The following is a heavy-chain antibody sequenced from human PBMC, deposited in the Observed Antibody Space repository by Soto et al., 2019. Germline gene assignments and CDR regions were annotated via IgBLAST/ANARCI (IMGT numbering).Heavy chain of an antibody. CDR3: ARERYGEVGLDY. CDR2: INSDGIST. V-gene: IGHV3-74*01. D-gene: IGHD4-17*01. CDR1: GFTFSSYW. Sequence: EVQLVESGGGLVQPGGSLRLSCAASGFTFSSYWMHWVRQAPGKGLVWVSRINSDGISTSYADSVKGRFTISRDNAKNTVYLQMNSLRAEDTAVYYCARERYGEVGLDYWGEGTLVTVSS. J-gene: IGHJ4*02.